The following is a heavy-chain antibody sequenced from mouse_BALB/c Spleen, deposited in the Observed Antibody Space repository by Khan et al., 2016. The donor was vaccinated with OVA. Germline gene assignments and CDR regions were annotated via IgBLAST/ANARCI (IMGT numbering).Heavy chain of an antibody. Sequence: DVHLVESGGGLVKPGGSLKLSCAVSGFTFSTYAMSWVRQTPEKRLEWVATISSDGDYTYYPDNVTGRFTISRDNAKNTLYLQMSSLRSEDTAMYYCARSAYGNFAYWGQGTLVTVSA. CDR2: ISSDGDYT. V-gene: IGHV5-9-3*01. CDR1: GFTFSTYA. J-gene: IGHJ3*01. D-gene: IGHD2-1*01. CDR3: ARSAYGNFAY.